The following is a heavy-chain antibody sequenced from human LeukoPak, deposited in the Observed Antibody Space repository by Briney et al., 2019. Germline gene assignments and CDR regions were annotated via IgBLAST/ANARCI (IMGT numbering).Heavy chain of an antibody. V-gene: IGHV4-39*01. CDR1: GGSISSSSYY. J-gene: IGHJ4*02. CDR3: ARQAITFGGVIVNFDY. Sequence: SETLSLTCTVSGGSISSSSYYWGRIRQPPRKGLEWIGSIYYSGSTYYNPSLKSRVTISVDTSKNQFSLKLSSVTAADTAVYYCARQAITFGGVIVNFDYWGQGTLVTVSS. D-gene: IGHD3-16*02. CDR2: IYYSGST.